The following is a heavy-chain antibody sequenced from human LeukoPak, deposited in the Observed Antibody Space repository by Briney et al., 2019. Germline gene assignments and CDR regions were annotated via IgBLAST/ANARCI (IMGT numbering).Heavy chain of an antibody. CDR3: ARESASIAARPSGLWSGDDAFDI. J-gene: IGHJ3*02. Sequence: GESLKISCKGSGYRFTNYWIGWVHQMPGKGLEWMGIIYPGDSDTRYSPSFQGQVTISADKSISTAYLQWSSLRASDTAMYYCARESASIAARPSGLWSGDDAFDIWGQGTMVTVSS. V-gene: IGHV5-51*07. CDR1: GYRFTNYW. CDR2: IYPGDSDT. D-gene: IGHD6-6*01.